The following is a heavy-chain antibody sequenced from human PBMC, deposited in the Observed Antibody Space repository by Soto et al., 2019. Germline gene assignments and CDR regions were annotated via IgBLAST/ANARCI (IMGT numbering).Heavy chain of an antibody. Sequence: SVKVSCKASGGTFSSYTISWVRQAPGQGLEWMGRIIPILGIANYAQKFQGRVTITADKSTSTAYMELSSLRSEDTAVYYCSGGGAVDIVVVPATSYYYGMNVGGQGTRFTVSS. V-gene: IGHV1-69*02. D-gene: IGHD2-2*03. J-gene: IGHJ6*02. CDR2: IIPILGIA. CDR1: GGTFSSYT. CDR3: SGGGAVDIVVVPATSYYYGMNV.